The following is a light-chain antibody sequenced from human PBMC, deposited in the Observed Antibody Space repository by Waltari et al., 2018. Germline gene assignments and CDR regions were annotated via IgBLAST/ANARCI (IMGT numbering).Light chain of an antibody. CDR2: LGS. Sequence: DVVMTQSPLSLPVTPGEPASISCRSTQSLLPSNGNTYLDWYLQKPGQSPQLLIYLGSNRASGVPDRFSGSGSGTDFTLKISRVEAEDVGVYYCMQALQTPRTFGQGTRLEIK. V-gene: IGKV2-28*01. CDR1: QSLLPSNGNTY. J-gene: IGKJ5*01. CDR3: MQALQTPRT.